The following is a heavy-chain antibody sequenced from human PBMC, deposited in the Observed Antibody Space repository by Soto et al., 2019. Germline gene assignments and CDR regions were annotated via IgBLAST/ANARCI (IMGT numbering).Heavy chain of an antibody. CDR1: GGSISSYY. CDR2: IYYSGIT. D-gene: IGHD2-8*02. J-gene: IGHJ4*02. Sequence: PSETLSLTCTVSGGSISSYYWIWIRQPPGKGLEWIGYIYYSGITDYNPSLKSRVTISVDTSKSQFSLKLSSVTAADTAVYYCARGGGVYYFDYWGQGTLVTVSS. CDR3: ARGGGVYYFDY. V-gene: IGHV4-59*01.